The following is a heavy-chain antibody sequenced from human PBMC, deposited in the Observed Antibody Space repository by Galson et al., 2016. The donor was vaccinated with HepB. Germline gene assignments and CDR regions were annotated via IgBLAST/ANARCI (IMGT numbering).Heavy chain of an antibody. CDR3: ARAHYTSMALYYFDF. Sequence: TLSLTCTVSGGSFNSGGYYWGWLRHHPEKGLEWIGLINYSGSTYYNPSLKSRLSMSVDTSKNQFSLNVTSVAAADTAVYYCARAHYTSMALYYFDFWGQGTLVTVSS. CDR2: INYSGST. D-gene: IGHD5-18*01. CDR1: GGSFNSGGYY. J-gene: IGHJ4*02. V-gene: IGHV4-31*03.